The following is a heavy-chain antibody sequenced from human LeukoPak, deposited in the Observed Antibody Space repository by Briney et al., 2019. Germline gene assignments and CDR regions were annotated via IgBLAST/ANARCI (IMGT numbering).Heavy chain of an antibody. CDR2: IYHSGST. D-gene: IGHD6-13*01. CDR1: GGSISSYY. CDR3: ARFPMSGAAAGTVGFGY. V-gene: IGHV4-38-2*02. Sequence: SSETLSLTCTVSGGSISSYYWGWIRQPPGKGLEWIASIYHSGSTYYNPSLKSRVTISVDTSKNQFSLKLSSVTAADTAVYYCARFPMSGAAAGTVGFGYWGQGTLVTVSS. J-gene: IGHJ4*02.